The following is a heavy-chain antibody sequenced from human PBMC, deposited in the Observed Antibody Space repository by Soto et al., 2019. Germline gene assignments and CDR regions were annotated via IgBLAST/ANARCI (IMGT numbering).Heavy chain of an antibody. CDR1: GFTVRNNY. CDR2: IYSGGST. V-gene: IGHV3-53*01. D-gene: IGHD2-15*01. Sequence: GSRRLSCAASGFTVRNNYMGWVRQAPGKGLDWVSVIYSGGSTYYADSVKGRFTISRDNSKNTLYLQMNSLRAEDTAVYYCARVMVAFLSWFDHWGQGTLATVSS. J-gene: IGHJ5*02. CDR3: ARVMVAFLSWFDH.